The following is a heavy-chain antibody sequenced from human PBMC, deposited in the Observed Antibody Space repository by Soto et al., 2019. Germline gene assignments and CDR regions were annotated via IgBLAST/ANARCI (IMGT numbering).Heavy chain of an antibody. Sequence: ASVKVSCKASGYIFSDNYIHWVRQAPGQGLEWMSLINPKSGGTNYARNFQGRVTLTRDTSISTAYMDLSRLTSDDTAVYYCARAREDSSGWFDYWGQGTLVTVSS. V-gene: IGHV1-2*02. D-gene: IGHD6-19*01. J-gene: IGHJ4*02. CDR3: ARAREDSSGWFDY. CDR2: INPKSGGT. CDR1: GYIFSDNY.